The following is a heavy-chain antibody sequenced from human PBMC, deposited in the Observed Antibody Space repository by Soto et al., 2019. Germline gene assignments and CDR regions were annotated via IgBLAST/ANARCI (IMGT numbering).Heavy chain of an antibody. Sequence: SETLSLTCTVSGGSISSGGYYWSWLRQHPGKGLVWIGYIYYSGSTYYNPSLNSRVTISVDTTKNQFSLKLSSVTAADTAEYYCAIATNEWELLNDYWGQGTLVTVSS. CDR3: AIATNEWELLNDY. CDR1: GGSISSGGYY. D-gene: IGHD1-26*01. V-gene: IGHV4-31*03. CDR2: IYYSGST. J-gene: IGHJ4*02.